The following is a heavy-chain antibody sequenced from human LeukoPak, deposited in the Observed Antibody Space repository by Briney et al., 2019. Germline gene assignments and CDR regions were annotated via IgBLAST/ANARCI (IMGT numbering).Heavy chain of an antibody. CDR1: GYRFNDYA. V-gene: IGHV3-64*01. D-gene: IGHD2-2*02. J-gene: IGHJ5*02. CDR3: ARIPLGVVYNWFDP. CDR2: INNNGDST. Sequence: GGSLRLSCAASGYRFNDYAIHWFRQAPGKGLEYVSGINNNGDSTYYANSVKGRFTISRDNSKNTLYLQMNSLRAEDTAVYYCARIPLGVVYNWFDPWGQGTLVTVSS.